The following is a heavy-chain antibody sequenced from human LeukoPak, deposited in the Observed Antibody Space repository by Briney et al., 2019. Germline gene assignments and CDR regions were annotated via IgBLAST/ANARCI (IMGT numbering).Heavy chain of an antibody. CDR2: INPSGGST. D-gene: IGHD5-24*01. V-gene: IGHV1-46*01. Sequence: GASVKVSCKASGYTFTSYYMHWVRQAPGQGLEWMGIINPSGGSTSYAQKFRGRVTMTGDTSTSTVYMELSSLRSEDTAVYYCARERIATHYYYGMDVWGQGTTVTVSS. J-gene: IGHJ6*02. CDR1: GYTFTSYY. CDR3: ARERIATHYYYGMDV.